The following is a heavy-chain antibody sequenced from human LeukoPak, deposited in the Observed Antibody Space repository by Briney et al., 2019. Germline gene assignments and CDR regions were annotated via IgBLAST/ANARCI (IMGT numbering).Heavy chain of an antibody. V-gene: IGHV1-3*01. CDR1: GYTFTSYA. CDR2: INAGNGNT. J-gene: IGHJ3*02. Sequence: RASVKVSCKASGYTFTSYAMHWVRQAPGQRLEWMGWINAGNGNTKYSQKFQGRVTITRDTSASTAYKELSSLRSEDTAVYYCARENLLMDAFDIWGQGTMVTVSS. CDR3: ARENLLMDAFDI. D-gene: IGHD3-10*01.